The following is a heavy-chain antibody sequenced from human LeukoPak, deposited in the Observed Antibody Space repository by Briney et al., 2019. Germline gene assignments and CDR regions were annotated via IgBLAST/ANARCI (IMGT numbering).Heavy chain of an antibody. CDR1: GFNFGDHG. D-gene: IGHD3-9*01. Sequence: GGSLRLSCEASGFNFGDHGMNWVRQAPGKGLEWVSSISTRSSYIYYGDSVKGRFTISRDNAKNSLYLQMNSLTPEDTAVYYCARDLPSDVLTAYDYWGQGTLVTVSS. V-gene: IGHV3-21*01. J-gene: IGHJ4*02. CDR3: ARDLPSDVLTAYDY. CDR2: ISTRSSYI.